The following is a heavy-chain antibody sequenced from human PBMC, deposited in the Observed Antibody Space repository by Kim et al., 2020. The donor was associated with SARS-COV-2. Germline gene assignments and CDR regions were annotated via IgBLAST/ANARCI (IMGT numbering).Heavy chain of an antibody. J-gene: IGHJ4*02. CDR2: I. D-gene: IGHD6-19*01. Sequence: IYYADSVKGRFTISRDNSKNTLYLQMNSLRAEDTAVYYCARRDNSGWFDYWGQGTLVIVSS. CDR3: ARRDNSGWFDY. V-gene: IGHV3-23*01.